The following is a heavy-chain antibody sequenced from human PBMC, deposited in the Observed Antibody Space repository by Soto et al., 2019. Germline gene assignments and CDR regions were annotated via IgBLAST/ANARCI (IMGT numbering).Heavy chain of an antibody. CDR2: IYYSGST. CDR3: ARPRMDYDFWSGYGHAFDI. D-gene: IGHD3-3*01. V-gene: IGHV4-31*03. CDR1: GGSISSGGYY. J-gene: IGHJ3*02. Sequence: SETLSLTCTVSGGSISSGGYYWIWIRHHPGKGLEWIGYIYYSGSTYYNPSLKSRVTISVDTSKNQFSLKLSSVTAADTAVYYCARPRMDYDFWSGYGHAFDIWGQGTMVTVSS.